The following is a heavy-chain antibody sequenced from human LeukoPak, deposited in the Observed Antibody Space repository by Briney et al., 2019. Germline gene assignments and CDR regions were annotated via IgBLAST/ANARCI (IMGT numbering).Heavy chain of an antibody. CDR2: ISSSSSYI. CDR3: ARDIAGYYDSSGYYPLVY. CDR1: GFTFISYS. J-gene: IGHJ4*01. Sequence: PGGSLRLSCAASGFTFISYSMNWVRQAPGKGLEWVSSISSSSSYIYYADSVKGRFTISRDNAKNSLYLQMNSLRAEDTAVYYCARDIAGYYDSSGYYPLVYWGHGTLVTVSS. D-gene: IGHD3-22*01. V-gene: IGHV3-21*01.